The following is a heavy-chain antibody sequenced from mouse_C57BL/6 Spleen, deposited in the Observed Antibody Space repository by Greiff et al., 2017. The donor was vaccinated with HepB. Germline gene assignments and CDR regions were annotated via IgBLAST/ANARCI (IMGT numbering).Heavy chain of an antibody. Sequence: QVQLQQSGAELVRPGSSVKLSCKASGYTFTSYWMHWVKQRPIQGLEWIGNIDPSDSETHYNQKFKDKATLTVDKSSSTAYMQLSSLTSEDSAVYYCARKGNWDVGYFDVWGTGTTVTVAS. CDR2: IDPSDSET. D-gene: IGHD4-1*01. J-gene: IGHJ1*03. V-gene: IGHV1-52*01. CDR1: GYTFTSYW. CDR3: ARKGNWDVGYFDV.